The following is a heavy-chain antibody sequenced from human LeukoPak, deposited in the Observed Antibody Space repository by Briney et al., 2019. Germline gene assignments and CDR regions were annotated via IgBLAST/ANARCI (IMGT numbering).Heavy chain of an antibody. D-gene: IGHD2-15*01. CDR3: ARYVVVDGLYYYYGMDV. CDR1: GGTFSSYA. Sequence: SVKVSCKASGGTFSSYAISWVRQAPGQGLEWMGGIIPIFGTANYAQKFQGRVTITADESTSTAYMELSSLRSEDTAVYYCARYVVVDGLYYYYGMDVWGKGTTVTVSS. J-gene: IGHJ6*04. V-gene: IGHV1-69*01. CDR2: IIPIFGTA.